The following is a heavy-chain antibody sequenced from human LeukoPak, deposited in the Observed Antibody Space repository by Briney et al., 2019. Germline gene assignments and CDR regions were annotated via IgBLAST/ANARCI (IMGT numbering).Heavy chain of an antibody. CDR1: GYTLTELS. Sequence: ASVNVSFKVSGYTLTELSMHWVRQAPGKGREGMGGFDPEDGETIYAQKFQGRVTMTEDTSTDTAYMELSSLRSEDTAVYYCATAHQGTLDYWGEGTLVTVSS. CDR2: FDPEDGET. V-gene: IGHV1-24*01. D-gene: IGHD1/OR15-1a*01. J-gene: IGHJ4*02. CDR3: ATAHQGTLDY.